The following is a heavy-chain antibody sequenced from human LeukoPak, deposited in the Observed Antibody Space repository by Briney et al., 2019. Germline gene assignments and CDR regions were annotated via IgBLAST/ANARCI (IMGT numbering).Heavy chain of an antibody. CDR3: AKGRCSGVGCDSFHS. CDR2: ISDDSSFT. Sequence: PGGSLRLCCVASGLRFRSYAMNWVRQAPGKGLECISTISDDSSFTYYADSVKGRSAISRDDSKNTLYLQMNNLKVEDTAVYYCAKGRCSGVGCDSFHSWGQGALVTVSS. D-gene: IGHD2-15*01. V-gene: IGHV3-23*01. J-gene: IGHJ4*02. CDR1: GLRFRSYA.